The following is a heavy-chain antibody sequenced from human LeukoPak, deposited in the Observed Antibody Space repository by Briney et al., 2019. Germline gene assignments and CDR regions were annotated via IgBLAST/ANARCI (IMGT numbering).Heavy chain of an antibody. CDR3: AKDAGEGGYDYGFDY. CDR2: ISWNSGSI. CDR1: GFTFDDYA. D-gene: IGHD5-12*01. V-gene: IGHV3-9*03. J-gene: IGHJ4*02. Sequence: GGSLRLSCAASGFTFDDYAMHWVRQAPGKDLEWVSGISWNSGSIGYADSVKGRFTIARDNATNSMSLQMNSLRAEDMALYYCAKDAGEGGYDYGFDYWGQGTLVTVSS.